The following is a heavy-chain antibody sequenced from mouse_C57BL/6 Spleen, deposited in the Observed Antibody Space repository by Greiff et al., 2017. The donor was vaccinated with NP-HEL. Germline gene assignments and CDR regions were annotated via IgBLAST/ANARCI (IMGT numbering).Heavy chain of an antibody. Sequence: EVQGVESGGGLVKPGGSLKLSCAASGFTFSDYGMHWVRQAPEKGLEWVAYISSGSSTIYYADTVKGRFTISRDNAKNTLFLQMTSLRSEDTAMYYCARGGYGNYFYYAMDYWGQGTSVTVSS. CDR2: ISSGSSTI. CDR3: ARGGYGNYFYYAMDY. J-gene: IGHJ4*01. V-gene: IGHV5-17*01. D-gene: IGHD2-1*01. CDR1: GFTFSDYG.